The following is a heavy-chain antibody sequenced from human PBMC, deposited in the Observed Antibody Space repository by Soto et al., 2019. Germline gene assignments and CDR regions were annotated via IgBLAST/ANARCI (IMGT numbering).Heavy chain of an antibody. J-gene: IGHJ5*02. D-gene: IGHD3-3*01. CDR2: INPNSGGT. Sequence: ASVKVSCKASGYTFTGYYMHWVRQAPGQGLEWMGWINPNSGGTNYAQKFQGWVTMTRDTSISTAYMELSRLRSDDTAVYYCARGDPYYDFWSGYYYNWFDPWGQGTLVTVSS. V-gene: IGHV1-2*04. CDR3: ARGDPYYDFWSGYYYNWFDP. CDR1: GYTFTGYY.